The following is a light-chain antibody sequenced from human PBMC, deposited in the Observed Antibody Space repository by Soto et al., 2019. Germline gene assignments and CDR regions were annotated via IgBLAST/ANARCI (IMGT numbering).Light chain of an antibody. Sequence: QSALTQTASVSGSPGQSITISCTGSSSDVGSYNLVSWYQQYPGTAPKLMIYEDTKRPSGVSNRFSGSKSGNTASLTISGLQAEDEADYYCCSYAGSSTLVFGGGTKLTVL. CDR1: SSDVGSYNL. CDR3: CSYAGSSTLV. V-gene: IGLV2-23*01. J-gene: IGLJ2*01. CDR2: EDT.